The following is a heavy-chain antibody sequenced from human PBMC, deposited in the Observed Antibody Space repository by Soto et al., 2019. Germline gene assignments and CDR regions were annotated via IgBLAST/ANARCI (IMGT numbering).Heavy chain of an antibody. Sequence: PGGSLRLSCAASGFTFSSYAMHWVRQAPGKGLEWVSAINAGGGDTYYAESVKGRFTVSRDNSMNTVYLQMKTLRAEDTAVYYCARGDYYYYGMDVWGQGTTVTVYS. CDR1: GFTFSSYA. J-gene: IGHJ6*02. CDR2: INAGGGDT. V-gene: IGHV3-23*01. CDR3: ARGDYYYYGMDV.